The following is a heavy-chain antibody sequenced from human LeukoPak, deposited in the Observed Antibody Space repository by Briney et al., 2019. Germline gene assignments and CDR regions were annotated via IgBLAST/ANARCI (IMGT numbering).Heavy chain of an antibody. Sequence: GGSLRLSCAASGFTFSNYVMNWVRQAPGKGLEWVSVIYSGGSTYYADSVKGRFTISRDNSKNTLYLQMNSLRAEDTAVYYCARDLLAYYYGSGYYYGMDVWGQGTTVTVSS. D-gene: IGHD3-10*01. CDR3: ARDLLAYYYGSGYYYGMDV. CDR2: IYSGGST. CDR1: GFTFSNYV. J-gene: IGHJ6*02. V-gene: IGHV3-66*01.